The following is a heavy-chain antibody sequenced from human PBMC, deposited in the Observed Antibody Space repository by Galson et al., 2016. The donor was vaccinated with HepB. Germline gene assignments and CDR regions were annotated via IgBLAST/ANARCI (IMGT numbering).Heavy chain of an antibody. D-gene: IGHD2-2*01. V-gene: IGHV4-4*02. CDR1: GASISSSNW. CDR3: ARVGCRSTSCLDIDF. CDR2: IHHSGNT. Sequence: SETLSLTCAVSGASISSSNWWSWVRQPAGKGLEWIGEIHHSGNTKYNPSLKSRVTISVDKSKNQFSLKLNYVTAADTAVYYCARVGCRSTSCLDIDFWGQGTLVTVSS. J-gene: IGHJ4*02.